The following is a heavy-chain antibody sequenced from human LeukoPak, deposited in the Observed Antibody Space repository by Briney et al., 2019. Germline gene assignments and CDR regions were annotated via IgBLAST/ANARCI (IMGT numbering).Heavy chain of an antibody. CDR2: IYYSGST. V-gene: IGHV4-31*03. CDR3: VVVVVPAAMRGGGHYYYGMDV. CDR1: GGSISSGGYY. J-gene: IGHJ6*02. Sequence: SQTLPLTCTVSGGSISSGGYYWSWIRQHPGKGLEWIGYIYYSGSTYYNPSLKSRVTISVDTSKNQFSLKLSSVTAADTAVYYWVVVVVPAAMRGGGHYYYGMDVWGQGTTVTVSS. D-gene: IGHD2-2*01.